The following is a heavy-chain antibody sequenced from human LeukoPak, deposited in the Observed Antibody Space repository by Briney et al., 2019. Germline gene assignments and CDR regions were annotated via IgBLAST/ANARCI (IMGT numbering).Heavy chain of an antibody. J-gene: IGHJ5*02. CDR2: MNPNSGNT. CDR3: ARGYVGYCSSTSCDNWFDP. V-gene: IGHV1-8*01. Sequence: ASVKVSCKASGYTFTSYDINWVRQATGQGLEWMGWMNPNSGNTGYAQKFQGRVTMTRNTSISTAYMELSSLRSEDTAVYYCARGYVGYCSSTSCDNWFDPWGQGTLVTASS. CDR1: GYTFTSYD. D-gene: IGHD2-2*01.